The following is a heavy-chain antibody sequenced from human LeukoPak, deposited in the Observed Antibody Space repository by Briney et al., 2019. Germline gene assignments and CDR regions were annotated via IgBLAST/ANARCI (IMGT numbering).Heavy chain of an antibody. Sequence: GRSLRLSCAASGFTFSSYAMHWVRQAPGKGLEWVAVISYDGSNKYYADSVKGRFTISRDNSKNTLYLQMNSLRAEDTAVYYCARVYGFRYFDYWGQGTLVTVSS. CDR1: GFTFSSYA. CDR3: ARVYGFRYFDY. D-gene: IGHD3-10*01. CDR2: ISYDGSNK. J-gene: IGHJ4*02. V-gene: IGHV3-30*04.